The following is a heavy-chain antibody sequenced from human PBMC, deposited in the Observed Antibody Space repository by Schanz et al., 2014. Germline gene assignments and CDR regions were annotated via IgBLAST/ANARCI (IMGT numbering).Heavy chain of an antibody. CDR3: STDLTAVDYDAIGL. Sequence: EVQLVESGGGLAQPGGSLRLSCLASGFTFSTTCMNWVRQAPGKGLEWVGRIKSKVDGGTTDNAAPVQGRFTISRDDSKNTLHLQMNSLKAEDTAVYYCSTDLTAVDYDAIGLWGQGTMVTVSS. D-gene: IGHD4-17*01. V-gene: IGHV3-15*01. CDR1: GFTFSTTC. CDR2: IKSKVDGGTT. J-gene: IGHJ3*01.